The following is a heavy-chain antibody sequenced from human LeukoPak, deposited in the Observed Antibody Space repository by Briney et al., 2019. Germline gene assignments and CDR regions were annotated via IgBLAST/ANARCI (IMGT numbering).Heavy chain of an antibody. J-gene: IGHJ5*02. CDR2: IHYSGSP. CDR3: ARTTEDCSSTSCYQYWFDP. D-gene: IGHD2-2*01. Sequence: SETLSLTCTVSGGSISNYYWSWIRQPPGKGLEWIGYIHYSGSPNYNPSLKSRVSISVDTSMNQFSLKLNSVTAADTAVYYCARTTEDCSSTSCYQYWFDPWGQGTLVTVSS. CDR1: GGSISNYY. V-gene: IGHV4-59*01.